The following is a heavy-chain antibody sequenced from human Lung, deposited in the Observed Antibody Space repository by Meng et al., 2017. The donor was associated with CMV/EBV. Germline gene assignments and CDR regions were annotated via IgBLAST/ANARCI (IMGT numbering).Heavy chain of an antibody. V-gene: IGHV4-39*01. CDR3: ARLYGLIH. Sequence: LSCTVSGDSLRTSSYYWGWIRQAPGKGAEWIGSIYSSGNTYFKPSLKSRVSLSIETSRNQFYLRLSSVTAADTGVYYCARLYGLIHWGQGVEVTVSS. D-gene: IGHD3-16*01. J-gene: IGHJ4*02. CDR1: GDSLRTSSYY. CDR2: IYSSGNT.